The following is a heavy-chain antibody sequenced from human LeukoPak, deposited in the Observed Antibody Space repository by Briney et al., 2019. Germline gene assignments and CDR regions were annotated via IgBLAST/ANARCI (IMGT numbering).Heavy chain of an antibody. Sequence: GGSLRLSCTASGFSFSGYGMHWVRQAPGKGLEWLAVISHDASDEYYADSVKGRFTISRDNAKNMIYLQMISLRAENTAVYYCVKALVGQTSGYWGQGTRVTVST. CDR3: VKALVGQTSGY. V-gene: IGHV3-30*18. D-gene: IGHD1-26*01. CDR1: GFSFSGYG. J-gene: IGHJ4*02. CDR2: ISHDASDE.